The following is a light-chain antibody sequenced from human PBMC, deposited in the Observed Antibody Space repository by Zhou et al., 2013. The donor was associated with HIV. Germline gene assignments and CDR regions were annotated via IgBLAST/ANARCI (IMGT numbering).Light chain of an antibody. CDR3: QQLNSYPRT. CDR1: QGISSY. J-gene: IGKJ4*01. V-gene: IGKV1-9*01. CDR2: AAS. Sequence: DIQLTQSPSFLSASVGDRVTITCRASQGISSYLAWYQQKPGKAPKLLIYAASTLQSGVPSRFTGSGSGTEFTLTISSLQPEDFATYYCQQLNSYPRTFGRRD.